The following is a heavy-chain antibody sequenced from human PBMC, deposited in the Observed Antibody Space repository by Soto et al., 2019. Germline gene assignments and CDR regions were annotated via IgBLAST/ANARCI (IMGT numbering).Heavy chain of an antibody. CDR1: GFTFDDYA. J-gene: IGHJ2*01. D-gene: IGHD3-9*01. V-gene: IGHV3-9*01. CDR2: INWNSLSI. CDR3: AKDRRAINWYFDL. Sequence: EVQLVESGGGLGQPGRSLRLSCVASGFTFDDYAMHWVRQAPGRGLEWVAGINWNSLSIDYADSVKGRFTISRDNAKKPIFLKLNNLTTEDTALYYGAKDRRAINWYFDLGGRGTRVTVSS.